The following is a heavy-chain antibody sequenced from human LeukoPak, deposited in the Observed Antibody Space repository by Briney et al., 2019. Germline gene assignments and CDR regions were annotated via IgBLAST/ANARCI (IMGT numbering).Heavy chain of an antibody. CDR2: INPNSGGT. J-gene: IGHJ6*02. Sequence: ASVKVSCKASGYTFTGYYMHWVRQAPGQGLEWMGWINPNSGGTNSAQKFQGRVTMTRDTSISTAYMELSRLRFDDTAVYYCARAGYDYPFYYYGMDVWGQGTTVTVSS. CDR1: GYTFTGYY. D-gene: IGHD4-11*01. V-gene: IGHV1-2*02. CDR3: ARAGYDYPFYYYGMDV.